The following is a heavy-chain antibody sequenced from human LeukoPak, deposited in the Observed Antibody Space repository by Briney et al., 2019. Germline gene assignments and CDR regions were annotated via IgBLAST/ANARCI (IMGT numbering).Heavy chain of an antibody. CDR3: AVGGELYGDYSGRINWAFDY. J-gene: IGHJ4*02. CDR2: IIAIFEIV. CDR1: GDSFSRYA. D-gene: IGHD4-17*01. V-gene: IGHV1-69*15. Sequence: ASVKVSCKASGDSFSRYAISWVRQAPGQGLEWMGRIIAIFEIVNSAQKFQGRVTITADESTSTAYMELSSLRSEDTAVYYCAVGGELYGDYSGRINWAFDYWGQGTLVTVSS.